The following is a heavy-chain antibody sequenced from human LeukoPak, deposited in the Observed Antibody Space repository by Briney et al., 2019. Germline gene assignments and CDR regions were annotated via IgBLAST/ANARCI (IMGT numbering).Heavy chain of an antibody. CDR2: ISWNSGSI. CDR3: AKGSGSYYRDYFDY. J-gene: IGHJ4*02. V-gene: IGHV3-9*01. CDR1: GFTFDDYA. D-gene: IGHD1-26*01. Sequence: PGRSLRLSCAASGFTFDDYAMHWVRQAPGKGLEWVSGISWNSGSIGYADSVEGRFTISRDNAKNSLYLQMNSLRAEDTALYYCAKGSGSYYRDYFDYWGQGTLVTVSS.